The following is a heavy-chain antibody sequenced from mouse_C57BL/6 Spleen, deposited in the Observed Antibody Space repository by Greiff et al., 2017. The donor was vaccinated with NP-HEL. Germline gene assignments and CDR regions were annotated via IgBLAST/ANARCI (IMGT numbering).Heavy chain of an antibody. CDR2: ISYDGSN. CDR1: GYSITSGYY. V-gene: IGHV3-6*01. D-gene: IGHD2-4*01. J-gene: IGHJ3*01. Sequence: EVKLQESGPGLVKPSQSLSLTCSVTGYSITSGYYWNWIRQFPGNKLEWMGYISYDGSNNYNPSLKNRISITRDTSKNQFFLKLNSVTTEDTATYYCASLYYDYDMFAYWGQGTLVTVSA. CDR3: ASLYYDYDMFAY.